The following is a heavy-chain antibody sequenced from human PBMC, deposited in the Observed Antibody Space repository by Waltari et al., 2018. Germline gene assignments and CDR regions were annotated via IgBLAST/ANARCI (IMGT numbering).Heavy chain of an antibody. CDR1: GYTFTDHA. D-gene: IGHD3-16*01. CDR3: ARELLGGGAFDS. Sequence: QVQLVQSGSELKKPGASVKVSCKASGYTFTDHAMNWVRQAPGQGLQFLGWIYTNTQNPFYERGSAGRFAFSLDTSMSTVYMEITSLKTEDTAVYYCARELLGGGAFDSWGQGTLVSVSS. J-gene: IGHJ4*02. CDR2: IYTNTQNP. V-gene: IGHV7-4-1*02.